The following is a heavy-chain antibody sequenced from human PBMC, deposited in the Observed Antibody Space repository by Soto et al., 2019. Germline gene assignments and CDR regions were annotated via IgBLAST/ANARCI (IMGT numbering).Heavy chain of an antibody. CDR1: GYSFTSHY. Sequence: ASVKVSCKAIGYSFTSHYIHWVRQAPGQGLEWMGTIYPGGVNIGYAQKFQGRVTMTEDTSTDTAYMELSSLRSEDTAVYYCATRLGFGELLNYYYGMDVWGQGTTVTVSS. CDR3: ATRLGFGELLNYYYGMDV. D-gene: IGHD3-10*01. CDR2: IYPGGVNI. V-gene: IGHV1-46*01. J-gene: IGHJ6*02.